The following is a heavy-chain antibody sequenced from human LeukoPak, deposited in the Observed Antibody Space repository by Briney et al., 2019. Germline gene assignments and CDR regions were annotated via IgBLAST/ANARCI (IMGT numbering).Heavy chain of an antibody. CDR3: AKAGRYPNWFDP. CDR2: ISGSGGST. Sequence: PGGSLRLFCAASGFTFSSYAMSWVRQAPGKGLEWVSAISGSGGSTYYADSVKGRFTISRDNSKNTLYLQMNSLRAEDTAVYYRAKAGRYPNWFDPWGQGTLVTVSS. J-gene: IGHJ5*02. CDR1: GFTFSSYA. V-gene: IGHV3-23*01. D-gene: IGHD3-9*01.